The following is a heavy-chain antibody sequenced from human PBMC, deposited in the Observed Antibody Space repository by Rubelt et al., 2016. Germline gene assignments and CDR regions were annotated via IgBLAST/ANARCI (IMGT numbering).Heavy chain of an antibody. CDR2: INHSENT. CDR3: ARRLDGYSWGNYFDY. D-gene: IGHD5-24*01. Sequence: QVQLQQWGAGLLKPSETLSLTCAVYGGSFSGYYWHWVRQPPGKGLEWIGEINHSENTNYHPSIQRQVTMSVETSKNKFSQKRGAVTAADTAVYYCARRLDGYSWGNYFDYWGQGALVTVSS. CDR1: GGSFSGYY. V-gene: IGHV4-34*01. J-gene: IGHJ4*02.